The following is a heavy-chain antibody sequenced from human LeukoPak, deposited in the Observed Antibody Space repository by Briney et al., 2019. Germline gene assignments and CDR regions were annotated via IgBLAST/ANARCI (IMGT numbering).Heavy chain of an antibody. CDR1: GYSFTSYW. D-gene: IGHD2-15*01. V-gene: IGHV5-10-1*01. J-gene: IGHJ4*02. CDR2: IDPSDSYT. CDR3: ASRLGYCSGGSCYDY. Sequence: GESLKISCKGSGYSFTSYWLSWVRQMPGKGLEWMGRIDPSDSYTNYSPSFQGHVTISADKSISTAYLQWSSLKASDTAMYYCASRLGYCSGGSCYDYWGQGTLVTVSS.